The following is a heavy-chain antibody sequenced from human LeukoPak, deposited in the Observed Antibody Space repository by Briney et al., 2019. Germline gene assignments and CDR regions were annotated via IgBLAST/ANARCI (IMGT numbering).Heavy chain of an antibody. CDR1: SGSISSYY. CDR3: ARGNTGLFYYYGMDV. V-gene: IGHV4-59*01. CDR2: IYYSGST. D-gene: IGHD2-21*01. J-gene: IGHJ6*04. Sequence: SETLSLTCTVSSGSISSYYWSWIRQPPGKGLEWIGYIYYSGSTNYNPSLKGRVTISVDTSKNQFSLKLSSVTAADTAVYYCARGNTGLFYYYGMDVWGKGTTVTVSS.